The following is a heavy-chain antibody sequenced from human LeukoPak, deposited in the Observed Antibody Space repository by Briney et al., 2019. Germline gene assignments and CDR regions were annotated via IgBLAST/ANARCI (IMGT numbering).Heavy chain of an antibody. CDR1: GFTVSSNY. D-gene: IGHD4-17*01. J-gene: IGHJ4*02. Sequence: PGESLRLSCAASGFTVSSNYMSWVRQAPGKGLEWVSSISSSSSYIYYADSVKGRFTISRDNAKNSLYLQMNSLRAEDTAVYYCARSEGDYNFDYWGQGTLVTVSS. V-gene: IGHV3-21*01. CDR2: ISSSSSYI. CDR3: ARSEGDYNFDY.